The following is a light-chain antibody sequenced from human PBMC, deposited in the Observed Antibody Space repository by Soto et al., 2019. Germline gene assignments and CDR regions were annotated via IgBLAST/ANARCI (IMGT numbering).Light chain of an antibody. CDR1: SSDVGGYNY. CDR2: DVS. V-gene: IGLV2-14*03. CDR3: SSYTTSNTRQIV. Sequence: QPVLPKPAPVPGPPGQPINISCPGPSSDVGGYNYVSWYQHHPGKAPKLIIYDVSNRPSGVSNPFSGSKSGNTASLAISGLQPEDEADYYCSSYTTSNTRQIVFGTGTKVTVL. J-gene: IGLJ1*01.